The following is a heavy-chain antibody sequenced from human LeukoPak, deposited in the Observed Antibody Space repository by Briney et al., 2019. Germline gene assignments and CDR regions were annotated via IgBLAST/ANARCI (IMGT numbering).Heavy chain of an antibody. J-gene: IGHJ4*02. CDR2: IYYSGST. V-gene: IGHV4-61*01. CDR3: AGEPVTTFYYFDY. D-gene: IGHD4-17*01. Sequence: PSETLSLTCTVSGGSVSSGSYYWSWIRQPPGKGLEWIGYIYYSGSTNYNPSLKSRVTISVDTSKNQFSLKLSSVTAADTAVYYCAGEPVTTFYYFDYWGQGTLVTVSS. CDR1: GGSVSSGSYY.